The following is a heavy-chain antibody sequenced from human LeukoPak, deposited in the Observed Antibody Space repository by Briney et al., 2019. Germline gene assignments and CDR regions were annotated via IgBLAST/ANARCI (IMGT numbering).Heavy chain of an antibody. CDR1: GFTFSSYG. V-gene: IGHV3-30*02. J-gene: IGHJ4*02. D-gene: IGHD5-12*01. CDR2: IRCDGSNK. Sequence: PGGSLRLSCAASGFTFSSYGMHWVRQAPGKGLEWVAFIRCDGSNKYYADSVKGRFTVSRDNSKNTLYLQMNSLRVEDTAVYYCAKDGGYENFLGAPGYWRQGTLVTVSS. CDR3: AKDGGYENFLGAPGY.